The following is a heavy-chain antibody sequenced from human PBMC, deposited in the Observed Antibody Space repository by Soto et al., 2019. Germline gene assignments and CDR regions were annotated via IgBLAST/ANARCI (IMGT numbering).Heavy chain of an antibody. D-gene: IGHD3-22*01. V-gene: IGHV1-69*01. CDR3: ARKGDYYDSSGSQINYYYYGMDV. CDR2: IIPIFGTA. Sequence: QVQLVQSGAEVKKPGSSVKVSCKASGGTFSSYAISWVRQAPGQGLEWMGGIIPIFGTANYAQKFQGRVTITADESTSTAYMELSSLRSEDTVVYYCARKGDYYDSSGSQINYYYYGMDVWGQGTTVTVSS. CDR1: GGTFSSYA. J-gene: IGHJ6*02.